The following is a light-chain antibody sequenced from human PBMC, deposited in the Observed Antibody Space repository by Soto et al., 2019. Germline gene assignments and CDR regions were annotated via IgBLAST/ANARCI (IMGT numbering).Light chain of an antibody. V-gene: IGLV1-40*01. Sequence: QAVVTQPPSVSGAPGQRVTISCTGSSSNIGAGFDVNWYQQLPGTAPKLLISGNDNRPSGVPDRFSGSKSGTSASLAITGLQAEYEADYFCQSYDSSLGASVFGTGTKLTVL. CDR3: QSYDSSLGASV. CDR1: SSNIGAGFD. CDR2: GND. J-gene: IGLJ1*01.